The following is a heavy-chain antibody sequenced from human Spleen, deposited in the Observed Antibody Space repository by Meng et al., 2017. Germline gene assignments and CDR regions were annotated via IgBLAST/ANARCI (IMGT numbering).Heavy chain of an antibody. Sequence: LLELGGGWVQPGGSLRLSCAASGFTFSSYAMSWVRQAPGKGLEWLSYISNSGSSIYYSDSVKGRFTISRDNAKNSLYLQMNSLRAEDTAVYYCASGGHYFGSWGQGSLVTVSS. CDR2: ISNSGSSI. CDR1: GFTFSSYA. D-gene: IGHD3-16*01. CDR3: ASGGHYFGS. J-gene: IGHJ4*02. V-gene: IGHV3-48*04.